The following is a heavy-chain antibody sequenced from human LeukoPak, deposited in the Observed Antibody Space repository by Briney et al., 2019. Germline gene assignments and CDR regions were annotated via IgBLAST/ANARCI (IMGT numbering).Heavy chain of an antibody. Sequence: SETLSLTCTVSGGSISSYYWSWIRQPPGKGLEWIGYIYYSGSTNYNPSLTSRVTISVDTSKNQFSLKLSSVTAADTAVYYCAREVPWFGKSYLDYWGQGTLVTVSS. CDR3: AREVPWFGKSYLDY. J-gene: IGHJ4*02. CDR2: IYYSGST. D-gene: IGHD3-10*01. CDR1: GGSISSYY. V-gene: IGHV4-59*01.